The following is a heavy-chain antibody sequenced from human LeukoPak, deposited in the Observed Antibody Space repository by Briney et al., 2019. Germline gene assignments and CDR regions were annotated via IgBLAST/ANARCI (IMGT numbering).Heavy chain of an antibody. CDR3: ARGSGSGPNSGY. J-gene: IGHJ4*02. CDR1: GFTFSSYS. Sequence: GGSLGLSCAASGFTFSSYSMNWVRQAPGKGLEWVSSISSSSSYIYYADSVKGRFTISRDNAKNSLYLQMNSLRAEDTAVYYCARGSGSGPNSGYWGQGTLVTVSS. D-gene: IGHD3-10*01. CDR2: ISSSSSYI. V-gene: IGHV3-21*01.